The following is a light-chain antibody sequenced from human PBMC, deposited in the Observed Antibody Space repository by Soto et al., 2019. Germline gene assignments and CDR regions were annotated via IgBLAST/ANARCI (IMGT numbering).Light chain of an antibody. CDR1: SSNIGAGYD. CDR2: GNS. CDR3: CSYAGRNTVI. V-gene: IGLV1-40*01. J-gene: IGLJ2*01. Sequence: QSVLTQPPSVSGAPGQRVTFSCTGSSSNIGAGYDVHWYQQLPGTAPKLLIYGNSNRPSGVPERFSGSKSGTSASLAITGLQAEDEADYYCCSYAGRNTVIFGGGTKLTVL.